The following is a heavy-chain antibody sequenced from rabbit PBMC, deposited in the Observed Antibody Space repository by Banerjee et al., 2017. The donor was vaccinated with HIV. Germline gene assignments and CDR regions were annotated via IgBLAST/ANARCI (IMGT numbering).Heavy chain of an antibody. CDR1: GIDFSGYG. V-gene: IGHV1S47*01. Sequence: QEQLEESGGGLVTLGGSLTLTCKASGIDFSGYGISWVRQAPGKGLEWIAHIYPDYGNTDYASWVNGRFTISLDNAQNTVFLQMTSLTYADTATYFCARNLGDWRNLWGPGTLVTVS. J-gene: IGHJ4*01. CDR2: IYPDYGNT. D-gene: IGHD5-1*01. CDR3: ARNLGDWRNL.